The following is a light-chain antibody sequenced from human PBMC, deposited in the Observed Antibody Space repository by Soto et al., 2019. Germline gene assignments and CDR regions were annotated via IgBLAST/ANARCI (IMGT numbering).Light chain of an antibody. CDR3: QQLNSYPF. V-gene: IGKV1-9*01. CDR2: AAS. Sequence: IQFTQSPSSLSASVGDRVTITCRASQGISSYLAWYQQKPGKAPKLLIYAASTLQSGVPSRFSGSGSGTDFTLTISSLQPEDFATYYCQQLNSYPFFGPGTKVDIK. J-gene: IGKJ3*01. CDR1: QGISSY.